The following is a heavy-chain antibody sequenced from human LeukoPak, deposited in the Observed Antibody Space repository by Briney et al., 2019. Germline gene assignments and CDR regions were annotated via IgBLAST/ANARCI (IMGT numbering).Heavy chain of an antibody. Sequence: ASVKISCNASGYTFTGYYMHWVRQAPGQGLEWMGWINPNSGGTNYAQKFQGRVTMTRDTSISTAYMELSRLRSDDTAVYYCARDVYDSSGYIDAFDIWGQGTMVTVSS. D-gene: IGHD3-22*01. CDR3: ARDVYDSSGYIDAFDI. CDR2: INPNSGGT. J-gene: IGHJ3*02. CDR1: GYTFTGYY. V-gene: IGHV1-2*02.